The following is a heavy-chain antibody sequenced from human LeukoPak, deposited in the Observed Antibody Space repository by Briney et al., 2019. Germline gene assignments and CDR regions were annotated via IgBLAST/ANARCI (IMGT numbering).Heavy chain of an antibody. J-gene: IGHJ4*02. CDR1: GGSISSYY. CDR2: IYYSGNT. Sequence: SETLSPTCTVSGGSISSYYWSWIRQPPGKGLEWIGYIYYSGNTNKNPSLKSRLIISVDTSKNQFSLKLSSVTAADTAVYYCARVGDGNFDYWGQGTLVTVSS. CDR3: ARVGDGNFDY. V-gene: IGHV4-59*01.